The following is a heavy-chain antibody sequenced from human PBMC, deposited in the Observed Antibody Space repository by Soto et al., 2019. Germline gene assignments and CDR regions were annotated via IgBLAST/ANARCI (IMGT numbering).Heavy chain of an antibody. D-gene: IGHD4-4*01. J-gene: IGHJ6*03. Sequence: VSVKVSCKASGYTFTSYYMHWVRQAPGQGLEWMGIINPSGGSTSYAQKFQGRVTMTRDTSTSTVYMELSSLRSEDTAVYYCARAPTVTGNYYYYYYMDVWGKGTTVTVSS. CDR3: ARAPTVTGNYYYYYYMDV. CDR1: GYTFTSYY. CDR2: INPSGGST. V-gene: IGHV1-46*03.